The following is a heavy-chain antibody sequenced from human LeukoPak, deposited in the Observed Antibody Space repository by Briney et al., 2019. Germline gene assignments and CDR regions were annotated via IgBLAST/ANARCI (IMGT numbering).Heavy chain of an antibody. CDR3: ARDSESPIVVLSFYFDY. Sequence: GGSLRLSCAASGFTFSSYAMHWVRQAPGKGLEWVAVISYDGSNKYYADSVKGRFTISRDNSKNTLYLQMNSLRAEDTAVYYCARDSESPIVVLSFYFDYWGQGTLVTVSS. D-gene: IGHD3-10*01. CDR2: ISYDGSNK. J-gene: IGHJ4*02. V-gene: IGHV3-30-3*01. CDR1: GFTFSSYA.